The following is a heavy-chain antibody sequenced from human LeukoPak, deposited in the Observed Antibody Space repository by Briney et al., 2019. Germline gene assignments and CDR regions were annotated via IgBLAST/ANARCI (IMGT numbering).Heavy chain of an antibody. J-gene: IGHJ4*02. CDR2: ISSNGGST. Sequence: GGSLRLSCAASGFTFSSYAMHWVRQAPGKGLEYVSAISSNGGSTYYANSVKGRFTISRDNSKNTLYLQMGSPRAEDMAVYYCARAQYSSSWYASPYYFDYWGQGTLVTVSS. D-gene: IGHD6-13*01. CDR3: ARAQYSSSWYASPYYFDY. CDR1: GFTFSSYA. V-gene: IGHV3-64*01.